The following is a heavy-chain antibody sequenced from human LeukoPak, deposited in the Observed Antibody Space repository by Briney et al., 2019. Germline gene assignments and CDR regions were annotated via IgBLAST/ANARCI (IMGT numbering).Heavy chain of an antibody. Sequence: GGSLRLPCAASGFNFRDAAMTWVRQAPGKGLEWVSLISFSGDNSYYADSVKGRFTISRDNSKNTLSLQMNSLRADDTAVYYCARGTTDIVAEISDAFDIWGQGTVVTVSS. D-gene: IGHD5-12*01. V-gene: IGHV3-23*01. CDR3: ARGTTDIVAEISDAFDI. CDR2: ISFSGDNS. J-gene: IGHJ3*02. CDR1: GFNFRDAA.